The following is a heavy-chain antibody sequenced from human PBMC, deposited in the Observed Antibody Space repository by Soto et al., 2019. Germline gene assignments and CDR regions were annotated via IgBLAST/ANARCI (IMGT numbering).Heavy chain of an antibody. CDR1: GFTFSNAW. J-gene: IGHJ4*02. V-gene: IGHV3-15*07. D-gene: IGHD3-10*01. Sequence: EVQLVESGGGLVKPGGSLRVSCAASGFTFSNAWMFWVRQAPGKGLEWVGRVKSKTDGGTTDYTTPVKDRFTISREDSKHKVYLDMSSLDLEATGVYYGCTGVGMVRSGALGYWGQGVLVTVSS. CDR3: CTGVGMVRSGALGY. CDR2: VKSKTDGGTT.